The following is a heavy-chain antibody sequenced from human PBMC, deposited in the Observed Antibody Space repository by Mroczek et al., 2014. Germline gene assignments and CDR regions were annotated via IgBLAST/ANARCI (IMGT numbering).Heavy chain of an antibody. Sequence: QVQLQQWGAGLLKPSETLSLTCAVYGGSFSGYYWSWIRQPPGKRLEWIGEINHSGSTNYNPSLKSRVTISVDTSKNQFSLKLSSVTAADTAVYYCARASPGGRWSYDYHDYWGQGTLVTVSS. CDR2: INHSGST. CDR1: GGSFSGYY. D-gene: IGHD1-26*01. V-gene: IGHV4-34*01. J-gene: IGHJ4*02. CDR3: ARASPGGRWSYDYHDY.